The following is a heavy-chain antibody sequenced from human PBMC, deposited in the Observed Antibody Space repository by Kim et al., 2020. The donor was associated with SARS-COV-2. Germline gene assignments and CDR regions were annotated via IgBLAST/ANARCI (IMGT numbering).Heavy chain of an antibody. V-gene: IGHV4-34*01. D-gene: IGHD3-10*01. CDR3: ARGKTYYYGSGSRVGMDV. J-gene: IGHJ6*02. Sequence: KSRVTISVDTSKNQFSLKLSSVTAADTAVYYCARGKTYYYGSGSRVGMDVWGQGTTVTVSS.